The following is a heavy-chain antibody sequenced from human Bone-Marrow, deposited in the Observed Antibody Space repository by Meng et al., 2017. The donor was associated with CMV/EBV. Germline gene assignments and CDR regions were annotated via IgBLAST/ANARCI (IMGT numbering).Heavy chain of an antibody. CDR3: ARPYNPYDFWNGYSYYFDY. D-gene: IGHD3-3*01. CDR2: ISSDGSNK. J-gene: IGHJ4*02. V-gene: IGHV3-30*19. CDR1: GFTFSSYG. Sequence: GGPLRLSCAASGFTFSSYGMHWVRQAPGKGLEWVAVISSDGSNKNYADSVKGRSTISRDNSRNTLYLRINSLRPEDTGVYYCARPYNPYDFWNGYSYYFDYWGQGALVTVSS.